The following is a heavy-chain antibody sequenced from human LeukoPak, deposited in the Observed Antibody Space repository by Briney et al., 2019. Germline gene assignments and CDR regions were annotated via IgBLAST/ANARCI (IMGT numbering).Heavy chain of an antibody. D-gene: IGHD2-21*01. CDR3: ARHSVVAIPYYFDY. CDR2: IYYSGST. Sequence: SETLSLTCTVSGGPISSSSYYWGWIRQPPGKGLEWIGSIYYSGSTYYNPSLKSRITISVDTSKNQFSLRLTSVTAADTAVYYCARHSVVAIPYYFDYWGQGTLVTVSS. V-gene: IGHV4-39*01. CDR1: GGPISSSSYY. J-gene: IGHJ4*02.